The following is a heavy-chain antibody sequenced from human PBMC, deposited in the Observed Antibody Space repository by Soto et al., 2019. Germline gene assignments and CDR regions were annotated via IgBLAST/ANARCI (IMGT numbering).Heavy chain of an antibody. CDR3: ARGPSSLTRFDY. J-gene: IGHJ4*02. Sequence: PGGSLRLSCLASGLTFSSYAMHWVRQAPGKGLEWVAAISYDGSNKYYADTVKGRFTISRDNSKNTLSLQMNSLRAEDTAVYYCARGPSSLTRFDYWGQGIRVIVSS. CDR1: GLTFSSYA. CDR2: ISYDGSNK. D-gene: IGHD2-2*01. V-gene: IGHV3-30-3*01.